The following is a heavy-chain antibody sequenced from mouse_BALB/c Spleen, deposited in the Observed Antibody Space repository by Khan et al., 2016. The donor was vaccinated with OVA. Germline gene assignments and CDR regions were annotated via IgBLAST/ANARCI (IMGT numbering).Heavy chain of an antibody. CDR1: GYTFTSFW. CDR2: INPTSGYT. V-gene: IGHV1-7*01. Sequence: QVQLKESGAELAKPGASVKMSCKASGYTFTSFWMHWVKQRPGQGLEWIGYINPTSGYTDYNEKFKDRATLSADTSSSTAYMQLSSLTSEDSAVYISTRDRIDYWGQGTTLTVSS. J-gene: IGHJ2*01. D-gene: IGHD3-1*01. CDR3: TRDRIDY.